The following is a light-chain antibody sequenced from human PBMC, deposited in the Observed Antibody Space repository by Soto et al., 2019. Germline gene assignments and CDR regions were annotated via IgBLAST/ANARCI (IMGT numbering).Light chain of an antibody. CDR3: QHYGGMWT. CDR2: YAS. Sequence: DIQMTQSPSTLSASVGDTVTITCRASQSITNRLAWYQQKPGKAPKVLIYYASSLESGVPSRFSGSGSGTEFILTINSLQPDDFATYWCQHYGGMWTFGQGTKVEIK. J-gene: IGKJ1*01. V-gene: IGKV1-5*01. CDR1: QSITNR.